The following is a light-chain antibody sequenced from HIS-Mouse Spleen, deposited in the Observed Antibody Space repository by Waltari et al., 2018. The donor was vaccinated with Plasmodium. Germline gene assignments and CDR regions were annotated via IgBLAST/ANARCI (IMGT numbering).Light chain of an antibody. CDR1: QGISSY. V-gene: IGKV1-8*01. CDR3: EQYYSYPFT. Sequence: AIRMTQSPSSFPASTGDRVTITCRASQGISSYLAWYQQKPRKDPKLLIYAASTLQSGVPSRFSGSGSGTDFTLTISCLQAEDFATYYCEQYYSYPFTFGPGTKVDIK. J-gene: IGKJ3*01. CDR2: AAS.